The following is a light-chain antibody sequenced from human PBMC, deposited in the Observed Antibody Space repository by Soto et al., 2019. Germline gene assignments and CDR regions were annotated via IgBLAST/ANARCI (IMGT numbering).Light chain of an antibody. V-gene: IGKV1-5*03. CDR1: QTIGSF. J-gene: IGKJ1*01. CDR2: TAS. CDR3: QHYNSYSEA. Sequence: DIQMTQSPSTLSGSVGDRVAITCRARQTIGSFLCLYAQERVKAPELLFYTASTLKSGVPSRFSGSGAGTEFTLTISILQPDDFATYCCQHYNSYSEAFGQGTKVDIK.